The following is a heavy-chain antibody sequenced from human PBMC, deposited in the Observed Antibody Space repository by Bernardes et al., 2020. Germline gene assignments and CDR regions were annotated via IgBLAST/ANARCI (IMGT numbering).Heavy chain of an antibody. CDR3: ARDRGDWLIRANYYMDV. V-gene: IGHV3-30*01. CDR1: GFTFSSYG. CDR2: ISYDGSNK. J-gene: IGHJ6*03. D-gene: IGHD3-10*01. Sequence: VGSLRLSCAASGFTFSSYGLHWVRQAPGKGLEWVAVISYDGSNKYYADSVKGRFTISRDNSKNTVYLQMNSLRPEDTAVYYCARDRGDWLIRANYYMDVWGKGTTVTVSS.